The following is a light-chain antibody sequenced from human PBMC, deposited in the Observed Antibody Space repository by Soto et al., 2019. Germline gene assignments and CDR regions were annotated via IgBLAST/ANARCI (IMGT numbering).Light chain of an antibody. CDR2: AS. J-gene: IGKJ3*01. V-gene: IGKV3-20*01. Sequence: EIVLTQSPGTLSLSPGERATLSCRASQSVSDSYLAWHQQKPGQAPRLLIYASSRATGIPDRFSGSGSGTDFTLTISRLEPEDFAVYYCQHYGTSGLFGPGTKVDIK. CDR1: QSVSDSY. CDR3: QHYGTSGL.